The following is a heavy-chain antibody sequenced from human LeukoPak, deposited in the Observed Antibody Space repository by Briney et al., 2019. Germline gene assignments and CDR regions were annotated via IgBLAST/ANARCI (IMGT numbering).Heavy chain of an antibody. CDR2: IYPGDSDT. J-gene: IGHJ4*02. CDR1: GYTFTNYW. Sequence: GESLKISRKGFGYTFTNYWIGWVRQMPGKSLEGMGIIYPGDSDTRHSPSLQGQVTISADKSISTAYLQWSSLKASDTAMYYCARHRDWVPDYWGQGTLVTVSS. D-gene: IGHD3/OR15-3a*01. CDR3: ARHRDWVPDY. V-gene: IGHV5-51*01.